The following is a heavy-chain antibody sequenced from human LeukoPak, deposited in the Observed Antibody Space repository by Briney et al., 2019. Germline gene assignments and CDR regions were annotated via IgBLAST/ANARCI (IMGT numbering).Heavy chain of an antibody. V-gene: IGHV3-48*03. D-gene: IGHD3-9*01. Sequence: GGSLRLSCAASEFILSGSGMKWVRRAPGRGLEWVSYISKRSGYIYHTDSVEGRFTTSRDNANDSVYLQMNNLRVEDTATYFCARFDGGFDSWGQGTLVTVSS. CDR3: ARFDGGFDS. CDR2: ISKRSGYI. J-gene: IGHJ4*02. CDR1: EFILSGSG.